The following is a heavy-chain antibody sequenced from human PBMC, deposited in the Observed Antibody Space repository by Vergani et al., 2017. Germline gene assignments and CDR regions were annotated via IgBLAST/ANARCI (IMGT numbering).Heavy chain of an antibody. CDR2: IYTSGST. CDR1: GGSISSCSYY. CDR3: ARGRGYYSYYFDY. D-gene: IGHD3-22*01. J-gene: IGHJ4*02. V-gene: IGHV4-61*02. Sequence: QVQLQESGPGLVKPSQTLSLTCTVSGGSISSCSYYWSCIRQPAGKGLEWIGRIYTSGSTNYNPSLKSRVTISVDTSKNQFSLKLSSVPAADTAVYYCARGRGYYSYYFDYWGQGTLVTVSS.